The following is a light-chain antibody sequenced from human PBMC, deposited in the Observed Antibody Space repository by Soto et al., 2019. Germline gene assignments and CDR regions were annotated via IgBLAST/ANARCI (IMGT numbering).Light chain of an antibody. CDR2: DAS. V-gene: IGKV3-11*01. CDR3: QRRSNWPPEIT. CDR1: QSVPRH. Sequence: EIGLTQSASSLSLSPGERATVSCRASQSVPRHLAWYQQRPGLPPSLLIYDASSSATGVPDRFSGSGSVTDFILTISSRGPEAFAVYYCQRRSNWPPEITFGQGTRLDIK. J-gene: IGKJ5*01.